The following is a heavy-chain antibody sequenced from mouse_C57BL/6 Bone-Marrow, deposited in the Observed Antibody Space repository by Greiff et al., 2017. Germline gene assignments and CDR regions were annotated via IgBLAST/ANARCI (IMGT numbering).Heavy chain of an antibody. D-gene: IGHD1-1*01. J-gene: IGHJ1*03. V-gene: IGHV5-15*01. CDR2: ISNLAYSI. CDR3: ARRVLLPGYFDV. Sequence: EVKLQESGGGLVQPGGSLKLSCAASGFTFSDYGMAWVRQAPRKGPEWVAFISNLAYSIYYADTVTGRFTITRENAKNALYLEMSSLRSEDTAMYYCARRVLLPGYFDVWGTGTTVTVSS. CDR1: GFTFSDYG.